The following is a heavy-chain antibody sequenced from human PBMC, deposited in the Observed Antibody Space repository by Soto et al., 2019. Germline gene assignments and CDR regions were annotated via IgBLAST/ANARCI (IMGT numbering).Heavy chain of an antibody. Sequence: XEFLKISFKGYGYSFTTHWIVWVRQIPEKGLEWVGIIYPGDSETRYSPSFQGQVSISADQSTSTAYLQWSSLKASDSAIYYCARHGEGYCSGGSCLYYGMDVWGQGTTVTVSS. CDR2: IYPGDSET. V-gene: IGHV5-51*01. D-gene: IGHD2-15*01. J-gene: IGHJ6*02. CDR1: GYSFTTHW. CDR3: ARHGEGYCSGGSCLYYGMDV.